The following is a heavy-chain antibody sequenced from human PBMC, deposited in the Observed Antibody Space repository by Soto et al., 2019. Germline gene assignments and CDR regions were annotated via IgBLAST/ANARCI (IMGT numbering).Heavy chain of an antibody. Sequence: VQLVQSGAEVKKPGSSVKVSCKASGGTFSSYAISWVRQAPGQGLEWMGGIIPISETTNYAQKCQRRVTITADESKSTAYMELSSMRSEDTAVYYCARSQGSSTSLEIYYYYYYGMDVWGQGTTVTVSS. CDR2: IIPISETT. V-gene: IGHV1-69*01. D-gene: IGHD2-2*01. CDR3: ARSQGSSTSLEIYYYYYYGMDV. CDR1: GGTFSSYA. J-gene: IGHJ6*02.